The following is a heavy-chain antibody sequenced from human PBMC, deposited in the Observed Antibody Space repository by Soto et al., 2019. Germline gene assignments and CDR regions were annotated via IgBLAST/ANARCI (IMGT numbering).Heavy chain of an antibody. CDR3: ARLTYYYDSSGYYYGYWFDP. V-gene: IGHV1-69*13. D-gene: IGHD3-22*01. CDR2: IIPIFGTA. J-gene: IGHJ5*02. CDR1: GGTFSSYA. Sequence: SVKVSCKASGGTFSSYAISWVRQAPGQGLEWMGGIIPIFGTANYAQKFQGRVTITADESTSTAYMELSSLRSEDTAVYYCARLTYYYDSSGYYYGYWFDPWGQGTLVTVSS.